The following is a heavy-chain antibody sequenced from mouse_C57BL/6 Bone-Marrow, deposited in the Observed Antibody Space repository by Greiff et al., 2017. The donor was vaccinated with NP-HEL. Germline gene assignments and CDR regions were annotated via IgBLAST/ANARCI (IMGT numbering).Heavy chain of an antibody. CDR2: IYPSDSYP. CDR1: GYTFTSYW. D-gene: IGHD2-3*01. Sequence: VKLQQPGAELVRPGSSVQLSCKASGYTFTSYWLSLVQPSPGHGLECIGHIYPSDSYPHYNQKFKDKATLTVDKSSSTAYMQLSSLTSEDSAVYYCARFSPDGYYPYWYFDVWGTGTTVTVSS. J-gene: IGHJ1*03. CDR3: ARFSPDGYYPYWYFDV. V-gene: IGHV1-61*01.